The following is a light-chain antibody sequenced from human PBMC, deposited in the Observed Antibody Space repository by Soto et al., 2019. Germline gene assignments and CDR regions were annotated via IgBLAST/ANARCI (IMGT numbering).Light chain of an antibody. CDR2: YDS. V-gene: IGLV3-21*04. J-gene: IGLJ1*01. CDR1: NIGSKS. Sequence: SYELTQPHSVSVAPGKTARITCGGNNIGSKSVHWYQQKPGQAPVLVIYYDSDRPSGIPERFSGSNSGNTATLTISRVEAGDEADYYCQVWDSSSDHYVFGIGTKLTVL. CDR3: QVWDSSSDHYV.